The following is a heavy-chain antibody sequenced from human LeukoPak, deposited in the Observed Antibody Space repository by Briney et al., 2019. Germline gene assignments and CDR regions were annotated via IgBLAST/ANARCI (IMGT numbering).Heavy chain of an antibody. CDR1: GFTFSRYW. Sequence: GGSLRLSCTASGFTFSRYWMHWVRQAPGKGLVWVSRINGDGSRTNYADSVKGRFTISRDNAKNSLYLQMNSLRAEDTAVYYCARLRDYYDSSGYYSLPDYWGQGTLVTVSS. J-gene: IGHJ4*02. CDR2: INGDGSRT. V-gene: IGHV3-74*01. CDR3: ARLRDYYDSSGYYSLPDY. D-gene: IGHD3-22*01.